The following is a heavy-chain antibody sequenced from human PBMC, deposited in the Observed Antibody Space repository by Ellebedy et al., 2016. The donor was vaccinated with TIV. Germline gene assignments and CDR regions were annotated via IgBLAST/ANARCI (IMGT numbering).Heavy chain of an antibody. CDR2: LFYSGLT. V-gene: IGHV4-39*01. J-gene: IGHJ4*02. CDR3: ARGVVRRILYFDY. Sequence: MPSETLSLTCTVSGGSISSSDFYWGWIRQPPGKGLEWIGTLFYSGLTYYSPSLKSRLTMSVDTSKNQFSLKLSSVTAADTAVYYCARGVVRRILYFDYWGQGSLVAVSS. CDR1: GGSISSSDFY. D-gene: IGHD3-3*01.